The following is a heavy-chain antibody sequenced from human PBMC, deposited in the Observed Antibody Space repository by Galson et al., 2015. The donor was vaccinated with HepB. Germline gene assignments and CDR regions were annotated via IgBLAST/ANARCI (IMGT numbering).Heavy chain of an antibody. CDR2: IYYSGNT. D-gene: IGHD2/OR15-2a*01. J-gene: IGHJ4*02. CDR3: ARATRSTSSGRSFDS. Sequence: LSLTCTVSGGSIPSFYWSWMRQPPGRGLEWIGNIYYSGNTYYNPSLRSRVTISVDTSNNQFSLKLGSVTAADTAVYYCARATRSTSSGRSFDSWGQGTLVTVSS. V-gene: IGHV4-59*01. CDR1: GGSIPSFY.